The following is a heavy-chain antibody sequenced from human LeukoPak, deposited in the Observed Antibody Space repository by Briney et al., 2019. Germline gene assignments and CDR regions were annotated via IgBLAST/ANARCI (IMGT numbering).Heavy chain of an antibody. D-gene: IGHD3-9*01. CDR2: TWYDGSNK. V-gene: IGHV3-33*08. J-gene: IGHJ3*02. CDR1: GFTFSSYG. Sequence: GGSLRLSCAASGFTFSSYGMPWVRQAPGKGLEWVAVTWYDGSNKYYADSVKGRFTISRDNSKNTLYLQMNSLRAEDTAVYYCARDRYYDILTGYYGAFDIWGQGTMVTVSS. CDR3: ARDRYYDILTGYYGAFDI.